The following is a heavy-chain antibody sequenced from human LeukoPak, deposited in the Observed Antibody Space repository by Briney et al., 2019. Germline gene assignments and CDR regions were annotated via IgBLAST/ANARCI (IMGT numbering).Heavy chain of an antibody. CDR3: ARNFDS. V-gene: IGHV3-21*01. CDR1: GLTFTSSD. Sequence: GGSPRLSCVASGLTFTSSDFNWIRQAPGKGLEWLSTITRSGSNPYYADSVKGRFTTSRDDAKDSVYLQMESLRVEDTAIYYCARNFDSWGQGDLGSVSS. CDR2: ITRSGSNP. J-gene: IGHJ4*02.